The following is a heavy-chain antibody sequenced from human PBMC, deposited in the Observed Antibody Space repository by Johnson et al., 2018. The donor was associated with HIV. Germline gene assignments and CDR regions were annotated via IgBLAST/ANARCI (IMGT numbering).Heavy chain of an antibody. CDR2: ISYDGSNK. CDR1: GFTFSSYA. CDR3: ARSHKLDSGSFDS. Sequence: QVQLVESGGGVVQPGRSLTLSCAASGFTFSSYAMHWVRQAPGKGLEWVAVISYDGSNKYHAGSVKGRFTISRENAKNSLYLQMNSQRAGDTAVYYCARSHKLDSGSFDSWGQGTMVTVSS. J-gene: IGHJ3*02. D-gene: IGHD1-26*01. V-gene: IGHV3-30*14.